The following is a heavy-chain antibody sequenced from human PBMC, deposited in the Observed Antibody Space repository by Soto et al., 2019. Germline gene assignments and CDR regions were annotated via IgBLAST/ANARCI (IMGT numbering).Heavy chain of an antibody. CDR2: ISSSSTI. D-gene: IGHD2-2*01. J-gene: IGHJ2*01. V-gene: IGHV3-48*01. Sequence: GGSLRLSCAASGFTFSSYSMNWVRQAPGKGLEWVSYISSSSTIYYADSVKGRFTISRDNAKNSLYLQMNSLRAEDTAVYYCASVVPAYWYFDLWGRGALVTVSS. CDR3: ASVVPAYWYFDL. CDR1: GFTFSSYS.